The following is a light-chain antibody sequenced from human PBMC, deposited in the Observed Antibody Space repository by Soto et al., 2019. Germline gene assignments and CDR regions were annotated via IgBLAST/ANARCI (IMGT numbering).Light chain of an antibody. J-gene: IGLJ1*01. CDR1: SSDVGVSRS. Sequence: QSALTQPRSVSGSPGQSVTISCTGTSSDVGVSRSVSWYQQHPGKAPKLMIYEVSNRPSGVSNRFSGSKSGNTASLTISGLQAEDEADYYCTSYTTSSSVYVFGTGTKLTVL. CDR3: TSYTTSSSVYV. CDR2: EVS. V-gene: IGLV2-14*01.